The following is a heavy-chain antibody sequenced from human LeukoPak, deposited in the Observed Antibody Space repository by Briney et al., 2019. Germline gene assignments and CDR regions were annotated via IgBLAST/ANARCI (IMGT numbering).Heavy chain of an antibody. CDR2: ISWNSGSI. J-gene: IGHJ4*02. V-gene: IGHV3-9*01. CDR3: ARGYGYSYGGGSTIDY. Sequence: HSGGSLRLSCAASGFTFDDYAMHWVGQAPGKGLEWVSGISWNSGSIGYADSVKGRSTISRDNAKNSLYLQMNSLRAEDTALYYCARGYGYSYGGGSTIDYWGQGTLVTVSS. CDR1: GFTFDDYA. D-gene: IGHD5-18*01.